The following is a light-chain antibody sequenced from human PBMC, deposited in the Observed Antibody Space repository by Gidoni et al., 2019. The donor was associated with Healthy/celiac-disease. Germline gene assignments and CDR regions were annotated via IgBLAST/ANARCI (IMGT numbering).Light chain of an antibody. CDR3: QQLNSYPRGLT. CDR1: QGISSY. J-gene: IGKJ4*01. Sequence: DIQLTQSPSFLYASVGDRVTITCRASQGISSYVAWYQQKPGEAPKLLIYAASTLHSGVPSRFSCSGSGTEFTLTISSLQPEDFATYYCQQLNSYPRGLTFGGGTKVEIK. CDR2: AAS. V-gene: IGKV1-9*01.